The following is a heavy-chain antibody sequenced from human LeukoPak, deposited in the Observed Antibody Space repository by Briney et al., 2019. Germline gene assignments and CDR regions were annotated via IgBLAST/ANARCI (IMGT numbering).Heavy chain of an antibody. CDR3: ARGDYYGSPKVVAA. CDR2: INPKSGGT. V-gene: IGHV1-2*02. J-gene: IGHJ5*02. D-gene: IGHD3-10*01. CDR1: GYTFSGYY. Sequence: ASVKVSCKASGYTFSGYYMHWVRQAPGQGLEWMGWINPKSGGTNEAQKFHDRVTMTRDTSIRTAYIELNLLRSDDTAVFYCARGDYYGSPKVVAAWGQGTLVTVSS.